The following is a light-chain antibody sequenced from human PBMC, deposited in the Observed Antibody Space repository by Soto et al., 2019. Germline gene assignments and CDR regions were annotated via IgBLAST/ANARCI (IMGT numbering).Light chain of an antibody. Sequence: EVVFTQSPATLSLSPGERATLSCRASQGIRNYLAWYQQKTGQAPRLLIYDASNRATGIPARFSGSGSGTDFTLTISSLEPEDFAVYYCQQRSNWPAFGQGTKV. CDR3: QQRSNWPA. V-gene: IGKV3-11*01. CDR1: QGIRNY. CDR2: DAS. J-gene: IGKJ1*01.